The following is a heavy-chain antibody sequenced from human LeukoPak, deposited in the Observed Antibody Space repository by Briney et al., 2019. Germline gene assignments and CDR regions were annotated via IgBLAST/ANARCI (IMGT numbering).Heavy chain of an antibody. Sequence: PSETLSLTCTVSGGSISSGSYYWSWIRQPAGKGLEWIGGIYTSGSTNYNPSLKSRVTISVDTSKNQFSLKLSSVTAADTAVYYCARDPGGGWYYFDYWGQGTLVTVSS. D-gene: IGHD6-19*01. CDR1: GGSISSGSYY. V-gene: IGHV4-61*02. J-gene: IGHJ4*02. CDR3: ARDPGGGWYYFDY. CDR2: IYTSGST.